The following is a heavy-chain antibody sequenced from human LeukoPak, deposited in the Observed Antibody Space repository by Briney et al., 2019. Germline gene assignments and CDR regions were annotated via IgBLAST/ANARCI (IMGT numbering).Heavy chain of an antibody. D-gene: IGHD2-2*01. J-gene: IGHJ5*02. CDR3: ARSPRVVVPAAMGNWFDP. V-gene: IGHV4-39*01. CDR2: IYYSGST. CDR1: GGSISSSSYY. Sequence: PSETLSLTCTVSGGSISSSSYYWGWIRQPPGKGLEWIGSIYYSGSTYYNPPLKSRVTISVDTSKNQFSLKLSSVTAANTAVYYCARSPRVVVPAAMGNWFDPWGQGTLVTVSS.